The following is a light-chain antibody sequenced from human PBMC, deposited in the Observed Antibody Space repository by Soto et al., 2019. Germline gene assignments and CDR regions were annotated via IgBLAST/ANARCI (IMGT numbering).Light chain of an antibody. J-gene: IGKJ5*01. CDR2: GAS. Sequence: EIVMTQSPATLSVSPGERATLSCRASQSVSSNLAWYQQKPGQAPRLLIYGASTRATAIPARFSGSGSGTEFTLTISSLQSEDSAVYYCQQRHMWPITFGQGTRLE. CDR1: QSVSSN. V-gene: IGKV3-15*01. CDR3: QQRHMWPIT.